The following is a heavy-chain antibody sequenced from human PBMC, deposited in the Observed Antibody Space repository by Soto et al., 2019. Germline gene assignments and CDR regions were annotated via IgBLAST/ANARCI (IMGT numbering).Heavy chain of an antibody. Sequence: EVQVLESGGDLAQPGGSLRLSCAASGFSFSSYAMSWVSQSPGKGLEWVSSISRSGNSTYSADSVRGRFTISRDNSKNTLYLQMYSLRAEDTAVYYCAKDAKILDWLPTSYYYDFWGRGALVTVSS. J-gene: IGHJ4*02. V-gene: IGHV3-23*01. D-gene: IGHD3-9*01. CDR2: ISRSGNST. CDR3: AKDAKILDWLPTSYYYDF. CDR1: GFSFSSYA.